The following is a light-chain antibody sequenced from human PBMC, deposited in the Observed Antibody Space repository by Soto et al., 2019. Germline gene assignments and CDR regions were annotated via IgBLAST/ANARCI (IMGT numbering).Light chain of an antibody. Sequence: AIRMTQSPSSLSASTGDRVTITCRASQGISSYLAWYQQKPGKAPNLLIYDASILKSGVPSRFSGSGSGTDFTLTISCLQSEDFATYYCQQYYSFPLTFGQGTKVDIK. V-gene: IGKV1-8*01. CDR1: QGISSY. J-gene: IGKJ1*01. CDR2: DAS. CDR3: QQYYSFPLT.